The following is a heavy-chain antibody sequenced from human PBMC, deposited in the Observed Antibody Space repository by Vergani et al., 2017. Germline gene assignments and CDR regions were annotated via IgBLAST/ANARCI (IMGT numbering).Heavy chain of an antibody. CDR2: INHSGST. CDR3: ARGDILTGYYRGHPFDY. J-gene: IGHJ4*02. CDR1: GGSFSGYY. V-gene: IGHV4-34*01. D-gene: IGHD3-9*01. Sequence: QVQLQQWGAGLLKPSETLSLTCAVYGGSFSGYYWSWIRQPPGKGLEWIGEINHSGSTNYNPSLKSRVTISVDTSKNQFSLKLSSVTAADTAVYYCARGDILTGYYRGHPFDYWGQGTLVTVSS.